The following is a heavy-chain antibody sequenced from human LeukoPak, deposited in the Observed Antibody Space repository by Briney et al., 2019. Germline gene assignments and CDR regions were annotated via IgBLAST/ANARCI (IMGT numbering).Heavy chain of an antibody. CDR3: ARDRTYSDSSTTYFYGMDV. CDR2: ISYSGST. Sequence: SETLSLTCSVSGGTIRSYYWSWIRQPPVKGLEWIGYISYSGSTKYNPSLESRVTISVDTSKSQFSLKLRSVTAADTAVYYCARDRTYSDSSTTYFYGMDVWGHGTTVTVSS. V-gene: IGHV4-59*01. D-gene: IGHD1-26*01. J-gene: IGHJ6*02. CDR1: GGTIRSYY.